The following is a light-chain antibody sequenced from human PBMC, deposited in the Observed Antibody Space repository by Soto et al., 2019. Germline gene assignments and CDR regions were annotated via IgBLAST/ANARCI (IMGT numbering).Light chain of an antibody. CDR2: AAS. CDR3: QHYDTFSWA. Sequence: DIQMTQSPSTLSASVGDRVTITCRASQSIDISLAWFQQRPGQAPKVLIYAASGLASGVPSTFSGSGSGTEFTLTISSLQPDDFATYFCQHYDTFSWAFGQGTKVDIK. J-gene: IGKJ1*01. V-gene: IGKV1-5*01. CDR1: QSIDIS.